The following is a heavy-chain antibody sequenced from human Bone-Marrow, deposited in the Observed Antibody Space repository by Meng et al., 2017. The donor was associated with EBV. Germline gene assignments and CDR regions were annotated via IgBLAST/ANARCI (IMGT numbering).Heavy chain of an antibody. CDR3: ASESGRGFTPDY. Sequence: VEVGQYGAEVKKPGSSGKVSCNTSGGTLRSAAISWVRQAPGQGLEWMGGLIPLSDAPHYAQKFQGRVTITADESTSTHYLDLSGLRAEDTAVYYCASESGRGFTPDYWGQGTLVTVSS. J-gene: IGHJ4*02. D-gene: IGHD3-10*01. CDR2: LIPLSDAP. V-gene: IGHV1-69*01. CDR1: GGTLRSAA.